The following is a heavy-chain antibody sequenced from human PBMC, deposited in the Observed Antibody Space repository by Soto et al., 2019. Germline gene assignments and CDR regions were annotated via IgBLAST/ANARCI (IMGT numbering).Heavy chain of an antibody. CDR1: DNTFIRYG. J-gene: IGHJ4*02. V-gene: IGHV1-18*01. Sequence: QVQLVQSGGEVKKPGASVRVSCKAPDNTFIRYGISWVRQAPGQGLEWMGWISPNNGNINYAQKFQGRVTKTTEKSTSTAYMELRSLRSDDTAVYYCARDSVWFGYFSPKPYYFDYWGQGTLVAVSS. CDR3: ARDSVWFGYFSPKPYYFDY. D-gene: IGHD3-10*01. CDR2: ISPNNGNI.